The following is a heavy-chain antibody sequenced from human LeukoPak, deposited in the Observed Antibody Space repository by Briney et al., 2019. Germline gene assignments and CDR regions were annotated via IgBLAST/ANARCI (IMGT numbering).Heavy chain of an antibody. V-gene: IGHV4-4*02. Sequence: SGTLSLTCAVSGGSIGSSNWWNWVRQPPGKGLEWIGEISHSGDTYYNPSLKSRATVSLDTSKNQFSLKLSSVTAADTALYYCARAGTVIRRVHWYFDLWGRGTLVTVSS. J-gene: IGHJ2*01. CDR2: ISHSGDT. D-gene: IGHD4-23*01. CDR3: ARAGTVIRRVHWYFDL. CDR1: GGSIGSSNW.